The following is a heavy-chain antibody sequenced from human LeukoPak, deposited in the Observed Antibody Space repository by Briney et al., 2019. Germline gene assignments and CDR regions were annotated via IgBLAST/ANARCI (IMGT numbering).Heavy chain of an antibody. J-gene: IGHJ4*02. Sequence: GAPVKVSCKASGGTFSSYAISWVRQARGQGLEWMGWINPKSGGTKYAQKFQGRVTMTRDTSISTAYMEMSRLRSDDTAVYYCARDLYFDYWGQGTLVTVSS. CDR3: ARDLYFDY. CDR2: INPKSGGT. V-gene: IGHV1-2*02. CDR1: GGTFSSYA.